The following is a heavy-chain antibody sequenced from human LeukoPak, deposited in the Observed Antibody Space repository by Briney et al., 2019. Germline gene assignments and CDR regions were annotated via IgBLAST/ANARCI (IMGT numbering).Heavy chain of an antibody. CDR2: IWYDGSNK. CDR3: AKGYYYDSSGYCFDY. J-gene: IGHJ4*02. D-gene: IGHD3-22*01. Sequence: PGGSLRLSCAASGFTFSSYGMHWVRQAPGKGLEWVAVIWYDGSNKYYADSVKGRFTISRDNSKNTLYLQMNSLRAEDTAVYYCAKGYYYDSSGYCFDYWGQGTLVIVSS. CDR1: GFTFSSYG. V-gene: IGHV3-33*06.